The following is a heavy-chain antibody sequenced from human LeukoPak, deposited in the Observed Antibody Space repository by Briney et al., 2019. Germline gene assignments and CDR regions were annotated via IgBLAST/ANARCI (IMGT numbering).Heavy chain of an antibody. Sequence: ASVKVSCKASGYTFTSYGISWVRQAPGQGLEWMGWISAYNGNTNYAQKLQGRVTMTTDTSTSTAYMELSRLRSEDTAVYYCARDQVFDILTGYYPSDYYYYGMDVWGQGTTVTVSS. CDR1: GYTFTSYG. J-gene: IGHJ6*02. CDR2: ISAYNGNT. V-gene: IGHV1-18*01. CDR3: ARDQVFDILTGYYPSDYYYYGMDV. D-gene: IGHD3-9*01.